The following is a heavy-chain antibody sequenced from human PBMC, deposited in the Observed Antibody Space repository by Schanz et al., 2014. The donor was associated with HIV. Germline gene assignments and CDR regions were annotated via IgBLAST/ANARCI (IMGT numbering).Heavy chain of an antibody. CDR1: GFTFTDNY. Sequence: EVQLLESGGGLVKPGGSLRLSCAASGFTFTDNYMSWIRQAPGKGLEWVSSITESGGRTYYADSVNGRFTISRDNSKNTLYLQMTTLRTEDTAVYYCAKPEYDSSGNSQSHFDYWGQGTLVTVSS. D-gene: IGHD3-22*01. V-gene: IGHV3-23*01. CDR3: AKPEYDSSGNSQSHFDY. J-gene: IGHJ4*02. CDR2: ITESGGRT.